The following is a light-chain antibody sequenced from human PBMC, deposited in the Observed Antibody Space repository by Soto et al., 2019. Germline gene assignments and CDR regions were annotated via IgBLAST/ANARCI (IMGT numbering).Light chain of an antibody. CDR1: QTVSSSY. CDR2: GAS. Sequence: ETVLTQSPGSLSLSLEDRATLSCRASQTVSSSYLAWYQQKPGQAPRLLIYGASARATDVPDRFSGIGSGTEFTLTINSLQSEDFAVYYCHQYNSWPYTFGQGTKVDNK. CDR3: HQYNSWPYT. J-gene: IGKJ2*01. V-gene: IGKV3-15*01.